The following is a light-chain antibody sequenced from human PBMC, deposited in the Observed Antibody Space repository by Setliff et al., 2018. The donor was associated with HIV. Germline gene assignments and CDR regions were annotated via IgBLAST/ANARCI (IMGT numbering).Light chain of an antibody. V-gene: IGLV2-11*01. CDR3: CSYAGAYSFGV. CDR2: DVT. Sequence: SALTQPRSVSGSPGQSVTISCTGTSNDVGPYNYVSWYQQHPGKAPKLLIFDVTTRPSGVPDRFSGSKSGNTASLTISGLQAEDEADYYCCSYAGAYSFGVFGTGTKGTVL. CDR1: SNDVGPYNY. J-gene: IGLJ1*01.